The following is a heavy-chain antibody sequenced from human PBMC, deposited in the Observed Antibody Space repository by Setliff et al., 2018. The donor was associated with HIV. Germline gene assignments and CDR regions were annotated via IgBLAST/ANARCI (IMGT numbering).Heavy chain of an antibody. Sequence: SETLSLTCTVSNVSINSYYWSWIRQPAGRALEWIGRIYSSGSTNYNPSLKSRVKMSIDTSKNQFSLKLSSVTAADTAAYFCARDPYCSGDGCFRYYQHWGRGTLVTVPQ. CDR3: ARDPYCSGDGCFRYYQH. CDR2: IYSSGST. CDR1: NVSINSYY. V-gene: IGHV4-4*07. D-gene: IGHD2-15*01. J-gene: IGHJ1*01.